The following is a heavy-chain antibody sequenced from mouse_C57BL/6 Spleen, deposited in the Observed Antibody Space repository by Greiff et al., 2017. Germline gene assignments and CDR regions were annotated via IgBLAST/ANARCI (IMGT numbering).Heavy chain of an antibody. D-gene: IGHD1-1*01. Sequence: QVQLQQPGAELVKPGASVKLSCKASGYTFTSYWMHWVKQRPGQGLEWIGMIHPNSGSTNYNEKFKSKATLTVDKSSSTAYMQLSSLTSEDSAVYYGARYRQYYGSSYGYFDYWGQDTTLTVSS. CDR1: GYTFTSYW. V-gene: IGHV1-64*01. CDR2: IHPNSGST. J-gene: IGHJ2*01. CDR3: ARYRQYYGSSYGYFDY.